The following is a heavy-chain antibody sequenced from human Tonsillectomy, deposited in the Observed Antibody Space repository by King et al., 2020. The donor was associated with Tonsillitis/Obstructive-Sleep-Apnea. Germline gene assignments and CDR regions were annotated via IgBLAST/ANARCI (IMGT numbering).Heavy chain of an antibody. J-gene: IGHJ5*02. V-gene: IGHV3-53*01. CDR1: GFTVSSNY. CDR3: ARGGSTRRCSSTSCRPNWFDP. Sequence: VQLVESGGGLIQPGGSLRLSCAASGFTVSSNYMSWVRQAPGKGLEWVSVIYSGGSTYYADSVKGQFTISRDNSKNTLYLQMNSLRAEDTAVYYCARGGSTRRCSSTSCRPNWFDPWGQGTLVTVSS. D-gene: IGHD2-2*01. CDR2: IYSGGST.